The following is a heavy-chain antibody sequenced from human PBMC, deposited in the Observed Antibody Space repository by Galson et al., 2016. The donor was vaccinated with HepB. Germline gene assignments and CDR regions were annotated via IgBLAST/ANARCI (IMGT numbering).Heavy chain of an antibody. Sequence: LRLSCAASGFTFSSYAMNWVRQAPGKGLEWVSSISGDGAPYYVDSMKGRFTISRDNSKDTLFLQMISLRAEDTAVYYCARDRGFYSSTWDWGQGTLVTVSS. D-gene: IGHD2-2*01. CDR3: ARDRGFYSSTWD. J-gene: IGHJ4*02. CDR2: ISGDGAP. V-gene: IGHV3-23*01. CDR1: GFTFSSYA.